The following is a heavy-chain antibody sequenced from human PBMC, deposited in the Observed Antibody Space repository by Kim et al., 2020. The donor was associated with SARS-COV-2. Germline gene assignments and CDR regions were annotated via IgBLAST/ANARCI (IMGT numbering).Heavy chain of an antibody. CDR2: ISSNGGST. J-gene: IGHJ4*02. V-gene: IGHV3-64*01. CDR3: ARVGVKSQLDTMVRGALDY. D-gene: IGHD3-10*01. Sequence: GGSLRLSCVASGFTFSSYAMHWVRQAPGKGLEYVSAISSNGGSTYYANSVKGRFTISRDNSKNTLYLQMGSLRAEDMAVYYCARVGVKSQLDTMVRGALDYWGQGTLVTVSS. CDR1: GFTFSSYA.